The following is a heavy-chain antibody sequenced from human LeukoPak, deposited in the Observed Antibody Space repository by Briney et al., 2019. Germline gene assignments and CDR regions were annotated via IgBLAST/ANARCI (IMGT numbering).Heavy chain of an antibody. CDR2: ISTYNGNT. CDR1: GYTFTIHG. D-gene: IGHD5-18*01. CDR3: ARGQGASWDTAMVTDH. V-gene: IGHV1-18*01. Sequence: ASVKVSCKASGYTFTIHGISWVRQAPGQGLEWMGWISTYNGNTNYAQKFQGRVTMTTDTSTTTAYMELRSLRSDDPAVYYCARGQGASWDTAMVTDHWGQGTLVTVSS. J-gene: IGHJ4*02.